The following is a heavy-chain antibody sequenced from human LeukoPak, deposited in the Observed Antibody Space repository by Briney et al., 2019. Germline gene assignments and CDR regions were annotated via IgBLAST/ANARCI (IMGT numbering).Heavy chain of an antibody. D-gene: IGHD1-26*01. V-gene: IGHV4-59*01. CDR2: IYYSGST. CDR1: GGSISSYY. J-gene: IGHJ4*02. Sequence: PSETLSLTCSVSGGSISSYYWSWIRQPPGKGLEWIGYIYYSGSTNYNPSLKSRVTISVDTSKNQFSLKLSSVTAADTAVYYCAREEGSYSLDYWGQGTLVTVSS. CDR3: AREEGSYSLDY.